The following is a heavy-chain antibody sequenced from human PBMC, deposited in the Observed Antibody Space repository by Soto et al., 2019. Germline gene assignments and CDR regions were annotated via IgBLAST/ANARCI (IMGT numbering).Heavy chain of an antibody. J-gene: IGHJ4*02. D-gene: IGHD2-8*01. CDR3: AKGSLIVYAISFLDY. CDR1: EFTFSSYA. V-gene: IGHV3-23*01. CDR2: ISGSGGST. Sequence: EVQLLESGGGLVQPGGSLRLSCADSEFTFSSYAMSWVRHAPGKGLEWVSAISGSGGSTYYADSVKGRFTISRDNSKNTLYLQMNSLRAEDTAVYYCAKGSLIVYAISFLDYWGQGTLVTVSS.